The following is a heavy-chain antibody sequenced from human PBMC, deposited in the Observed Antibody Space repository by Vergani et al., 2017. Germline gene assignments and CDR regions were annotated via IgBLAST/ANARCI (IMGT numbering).Heavy chain of an antibody. CDR1: GFTFSSYS. Sequence: VQLVESGGGLVKPGGSLRLSCAASGFTFSSYSMNWVRQAPGKGLEWVSYISSSSSTIYYADSVKGRFTISRDNAKNSLYLQMNSLRAEDTAVYYCARDGDGILYCSSTSCRWGYYYYYGMDVWGQGTTVTVSS. J-gene: IGHJ6*02. CDR3: ARDGDGILYCSSTSCRWGYYYYYGMDV. V-gene: IGHV3-48*01. D-gene: IGHD2-2*01. CDR2: ISSSSSTI.